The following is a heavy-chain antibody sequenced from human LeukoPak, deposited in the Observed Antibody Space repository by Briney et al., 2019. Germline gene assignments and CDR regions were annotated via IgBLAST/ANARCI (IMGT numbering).Heavy chain of an antibody. J-gene: IGHJ6*03. CDR1: GFTFSRYG. V-gene: IGHV3-30*02. CDR2: IRYDGSNK. CDR3: SKDSSWFTELHIYMDV. Sequence: GGSLRLSCAASGFTFSRYGMHWVRQAPGKGLEWVAFIRYDGSNKYYADSVKGRFSISRDNSKKTLYLHMNSLRAEETAVHDCSKDSSWFTELHIYMDVWGKETTVTVSS. D-gene: IGHD3-10*01.